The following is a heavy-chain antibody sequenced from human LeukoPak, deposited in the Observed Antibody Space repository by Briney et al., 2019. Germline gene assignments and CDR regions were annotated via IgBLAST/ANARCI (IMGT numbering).Heavy chain of an antibody. CDR3: ARSIAGGGASNFDY. D-gene: IGHD6-6*01. CDR2: IYYSGST. Sequence: PSETLSLTCTVSGGSISSYYWSWIRQPPGKGLEWIGYIYYSGSTNYNPSLKSRVTISVDTSKNQFSLKLSSVTAADTAVYYCARSIAGGGASNFDYWGQGTLVTVSS. J-gene: IGHJ4*02. CDR1: GGSISSYY. V-gene: IGHV4-59*01.